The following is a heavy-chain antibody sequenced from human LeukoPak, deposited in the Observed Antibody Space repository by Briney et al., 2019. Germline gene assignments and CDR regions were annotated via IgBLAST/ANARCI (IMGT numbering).Heavy chain of an antibody. D-gene: IGHD3-16*01. CDR3: ARASFWESPINWFAP. CDR1: GYTFAGYY. J-gene: IGHJ5*02. Sequence: GASVKVSCKASGYTFAGYYMHWVRQAPGQGLEWVGWINPKNGGSNYAQKFQGRVTMTRDRSNSTAYMELSRLTSDDTAVYYCARASFWESPINWFAPWGQGTLVTVSS. CDR2: INPKNGGS. V-gene: IGHV1-2*02.